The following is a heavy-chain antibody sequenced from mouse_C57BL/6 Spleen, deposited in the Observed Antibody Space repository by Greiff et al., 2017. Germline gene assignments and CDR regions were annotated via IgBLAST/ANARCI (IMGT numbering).Heavy chain of an antibody. Sequence: EVQLQQSGPELVKPGASVKISCKASGYTFTDYYMNWVKQSHGKSLEWIGDINPNNGGTSYNQKFKGKATLTADKSSSTAYMELRSLTSEDSAVYYCASHYYGSRKGYFDYWGQGTTLTVSS. CDR3: ASHYYGSRKGYFDY. CDR2: INPNNGGT. J-gene: IGHJ2*01. D-gene: IGHD1-1*01. CDR1: GYTFTDYY. V-gene: IGHV1-26*01.